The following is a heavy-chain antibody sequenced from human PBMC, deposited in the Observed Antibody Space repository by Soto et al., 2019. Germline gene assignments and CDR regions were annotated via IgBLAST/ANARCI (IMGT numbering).Heavy chain of an antibody. Sequence: PSETLSITCTVSGGSISRGGYYWSWIRQHPGKGLEWIGYIYYSGSTYYNPSLKSRVTISVDTSKNQFSLKLSSVTAADTAVYYFAKEPEYSNYLDYCDQGTLVTVS. J-gene: IGHJ4*02. CDR3: AKEPEYSNYLDY. CDR1: GGSISRGGYY. CDR2: IYYSGST. V-gene: IGHV4-31*03. D-gene: IGHD5-18*01.